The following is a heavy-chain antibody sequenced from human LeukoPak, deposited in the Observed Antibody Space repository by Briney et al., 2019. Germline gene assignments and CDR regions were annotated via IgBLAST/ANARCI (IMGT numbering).Heavy chain of an antibody. J-gene: IGHJ4*02. Sequence: SGTLSLTCTVSGASISSSNWWTWVRQPPGEALEWIGEISHAGSTKYNPSLRSRLTISVDKSKNSFSLSLTSVTAADTAFYYCARSAAVTGQFDFWGQGTLVTVSS. CDR2: ISHAGST. CDR3: ARSAAVTGQFDF. CDR1: GASISSSNW. V-gene: IGHV4-4*02. D-gene: IGHD6-19*01.